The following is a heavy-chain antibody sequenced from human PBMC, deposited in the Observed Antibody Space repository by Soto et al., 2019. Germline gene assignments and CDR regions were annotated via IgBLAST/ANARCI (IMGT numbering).Heavy chain of an antibody. Sequence: PSETLSLTCTVSGGSISSYYWSWIRQPPGKGLEWIGYIYYSGSTNYNPSLKSRVTISVDTSKNQFSLKLSSVTAADTAVYYFARLRRRSSLFDDWGQATLVTVSS. D-gene: IGHD3-3*01. CDR2: IYYSGST. V-gene: IGHV4-59*08. CDR3: ARLRRRSSLFDD. J-gene: IGHJ4*02. CDR1: GGSISSYY.